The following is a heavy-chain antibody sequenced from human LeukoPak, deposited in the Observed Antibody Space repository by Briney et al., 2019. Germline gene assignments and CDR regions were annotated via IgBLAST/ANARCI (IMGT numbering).Heavy chain of an antibody. CDR1: GFTFSSYA. Sequence: GGSLRLSCAASGFTFSSYAMHWVRQAPGKGLEWVAVISNDGSNKYYADSVKGRFTISRDNAKNSLYLQMNSLRAEDTAVYYCAELGITMIGGVWGKGTTVTISS. CDR2: ISNDGSNK. CDR3: AELGITMIGGV. V-gene: IGHV3-30*04. J-gene: IGHJ6*04. D-gene: IGHD3-10*02.